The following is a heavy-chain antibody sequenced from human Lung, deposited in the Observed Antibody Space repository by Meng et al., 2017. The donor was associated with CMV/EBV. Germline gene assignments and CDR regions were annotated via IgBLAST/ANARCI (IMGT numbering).Heavy chain of an antibody. D-gene: IGHD1-26*01. CDR1: GFTFSSYS. CDR3: ARDYVGASGLDY. J-gene: IGHJ4*02. Sequence: GESXIISCAASGFTFSSYSMNWVRQAPGKGLEWLSYISSSSRTADYAHHVNGRPTISRDNVNKSLYLPINSLRAEDTAVYYCARDYVGASGLDYWVQGTLVTVSS. V-gene: IGHV3-48*01. CDR2: ISSSSRTA.